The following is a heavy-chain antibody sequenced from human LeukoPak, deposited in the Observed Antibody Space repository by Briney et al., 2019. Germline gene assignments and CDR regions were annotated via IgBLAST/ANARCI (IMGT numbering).Heavy chain of an antibody. Sequence: ASVKVSCKASGYTFTSYDINWVRQATGQGLEWMGWMNPNSGNTGYAQKFQGRVTITRNTSISTAYMELSSLRSEDTAVYYCARGGRYFDWLLSYYYYYMDVWGKGTTVTVSS. D-gene: IGHD3-9*01. CDR1: GYTFTSYD. CDR3: ARGGRYFDWLLSYYYYYMDV. CDR2: MNPNSGNT. J-gene: IGHJ6*03. V-gene: IGHV1-8*03.